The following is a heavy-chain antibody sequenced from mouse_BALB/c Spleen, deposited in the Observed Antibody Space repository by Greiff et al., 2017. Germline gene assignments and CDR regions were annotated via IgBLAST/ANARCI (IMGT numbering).Heavy chain of an antibody. J-gene: IGHJ4*01. Sequence: VQLQQSGTVLARPGASVKMSCKASGYTFTSYCMHWVKQRPGQGLEWIGAIYPGNSDTSYNQKFKGKAKLTAVTSTSTAYMELSSLTNEDSAVYYCTRSHYYGSSYGAMDYWGQGTSVTVSS. D-gene: IGHD1-1*01. CDR3: TRSHYYGSSYGAMDY. CDR1: GYTFTSYC. CDR2: IYPGNSDT. V-gene: IGHV1-5*01.